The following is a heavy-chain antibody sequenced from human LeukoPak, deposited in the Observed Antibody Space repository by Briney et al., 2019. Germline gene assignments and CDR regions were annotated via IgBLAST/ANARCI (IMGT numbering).Heavy chain of an antibody. CDR3: AKGGVVGATTFYY. Sequence: PGGSLRLSCAASGFTFSSYGLHWVRQAPGKGLEWVAVISYDGSNKYYAASVKGRFTISRDNSKSTVYLQSNSLRAEDTAVYYCAKGGVVGATTFYYWGQGTLVTVSS. CDR2: ISYDGSNK. CDR1: GFTFSSYG. V-gene: IGHV3-30*18. D-gene: IGHD1-26*01. J-gene: IGHJ4*02.